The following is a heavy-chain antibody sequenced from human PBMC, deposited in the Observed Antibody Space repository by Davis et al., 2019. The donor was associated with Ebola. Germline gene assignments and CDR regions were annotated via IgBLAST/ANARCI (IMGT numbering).Heavy chain of an antibody. D-gene: IGHD3-22*01. CDR1: GFTFSSYW. Sequence: GESLKISCAASGFTFSSYWMSWVRQAPGKGLEWVANIKQDGSEKYYVDSVKGRFTISRDNAKNSLYLQMNSLRAEDTAVYYCTTGAYYYDSSGYYYVDYWGQGTLVTVSS. V-gene: IGHV3-7*03. J-gene: IGHJ4*02. CDR3: TTGAYYYDSSGYYYVDY. CDR2: IKQDGSEK.